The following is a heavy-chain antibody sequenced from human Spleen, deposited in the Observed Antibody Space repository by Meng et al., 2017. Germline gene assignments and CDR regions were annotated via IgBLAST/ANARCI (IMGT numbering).Heavy chain of an antibody. V-gene: IGHV4-4*07. CDR1: GGSISLSY. CDR2: IYSSGST. Sequence: QRQEPGPGLVKPAETLSLTWSVSGGSISLSYGGWIRQPAGKGLEWIGRIYSSGSTNYNPSLRSRVAMSVDTSKNQFSLKLSSVAAADTAVYYCARTLNWFDPWGQGTLVTVSS. J-gene: IGHJ5*02. D-gene: IGHD2/OR15-2a*01. CDR3: ARTLNWFDP.